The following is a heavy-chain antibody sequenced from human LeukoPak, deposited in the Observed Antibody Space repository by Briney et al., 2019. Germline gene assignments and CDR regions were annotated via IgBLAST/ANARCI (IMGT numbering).Heavy chain of an antibody. V-gene: IGHV3-23*01. CDR3: ARYGDYEWFDP. Sequence: GGSLRLSCAASGFTFSSYAMSWVRQAPGKGLEWVSAISGSGGSTYYADSVKGRFTISRDNSENTLYLQMNSLRAEDTAVYYCARYGDYEWFDPWGQGTLVTVSS. J-gene: IGHJ5*02. CDR1: GFTFSSYA. CDR2: ISGSGGST. D-gene: IGHD4-17*01.